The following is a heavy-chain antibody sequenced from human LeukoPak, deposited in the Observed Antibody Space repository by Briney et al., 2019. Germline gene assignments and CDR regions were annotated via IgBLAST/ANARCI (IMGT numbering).Heavy chain of an antibody. D-gene: IGHD3-22*01. CDR2: INHSGST. J-gene: IGHJ4*02. V-gene: IGHV4-34*01. Sequence: PSETLSLTCAVYGGSFSGYYWSWIRQPPGKGLEWIGEINHSGSTNYNPSLKSRVTISVDTSKNQFSLKLSSVTAADTAVYYGARGGLSYYYDSSGYARFDYWGQGTLVTVSS. CDR3: ARGGLSYYYDSSGYARFDY. CDR1: GGSFSGYY.